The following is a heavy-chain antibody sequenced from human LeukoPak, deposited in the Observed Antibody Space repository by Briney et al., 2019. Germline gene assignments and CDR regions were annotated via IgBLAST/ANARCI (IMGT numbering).Heavy chain of an antibody. V-gene: IGHV1-18*01. Sequence: ASVKVSCKASGGTFSSYAISWVRQAPGQGLEWMGWISAYNDNTNYAQKLQGRVTMTTDTSTSTAYMELRSLRSDDTAVYYCARDVLRFLEWLWEYDYWGQGTLVTVSS. CDR3: ARDVLRFLEWLWEYDY. CDR1: GGTFSSYA. J-gene: IGHJ4*02. D-gene: IGHD3-3*01. CDR2: ISAYNDNT.